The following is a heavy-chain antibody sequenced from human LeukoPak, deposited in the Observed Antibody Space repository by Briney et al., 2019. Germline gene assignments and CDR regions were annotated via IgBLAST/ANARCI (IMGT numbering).Heavy chain of an antibody. CDR1: GFTFSNYT. J-gene: IGHJ4*02. V-gene: IGHV3-23*01. CDR2: ILGSGGST. D-gene: IGHD3-9*01. Sequence: GSLRLSCAASGFTFSNYTMSWVRQAPGKGLEWVSAILGSGGSTYYADSVKGRFTVSRDNSKSTLYLQMNSLRAEDTALYYCAKWGDYDVLTGYYVPDYWGQGTLVTVSS. CDR3: AKWGDYDVLTGYYVPDY.